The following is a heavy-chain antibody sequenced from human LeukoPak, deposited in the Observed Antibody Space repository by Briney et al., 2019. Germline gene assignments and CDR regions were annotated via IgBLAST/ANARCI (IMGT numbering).Heavy chain of an antibody. D-gene: IGHD1-14*01. J-gene: IGHJ4*02. CDR1: GFTFSIYG. Sequence: GRSLRLSCAASGFTFSIYGTHWVRQAPGKGLEWVAVISSDGREEDYADSVRGRFTISRDNSRDTLYLQMSSLRPEDAAVYYCRAATKNRGYYFDYWGQGTLVTVSS. CDR2: ISSDGREE. CDR3: RAATKNRGYYFDY. V-gene: IGHV3-30*03.